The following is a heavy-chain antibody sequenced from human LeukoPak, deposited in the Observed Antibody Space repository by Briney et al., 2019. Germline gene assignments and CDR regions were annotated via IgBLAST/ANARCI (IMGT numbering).Heavy chain of an antibody. Sequence: SETLSLTCAVYGGSFSGYYWSWIRQPPGKGLEWIGEINHSGSTNYNPSLKSRVTISVDTSKNQFSLKLSSVTAADTAVYYCARGRTVGATRDADFDYWGQGTLVTVSS. CDR1: GGSFSGYY. CDR2: INHSGST. CDR3: ARGRTVGATRDADFDY. J-gene: IGHJ4*02. D-gene: IGHD1-26*01. V-gene: IGHV4-34*01.